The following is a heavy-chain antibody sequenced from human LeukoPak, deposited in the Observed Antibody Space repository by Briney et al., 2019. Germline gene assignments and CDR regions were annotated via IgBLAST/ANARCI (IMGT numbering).Heavy chain of an antibody. Sequence: GGSLRLSCAASGFTFSDHYMSWIRQAPGKGLEWLSYISSDYSTTYYADSVKGRFTISRDNAKHSLYLQMNGLRAEDTAVYYCAKAGTAWDFDYWGQGTLVTVSS. V-gene: IGHV3-11*01. CDR1: GFTFSDHY. D-gene: IGHD2-21*01. CDR3: AKAGTAWDFDY. CDR2: ISSDYSTT. J-gene: IGHJ4*02.